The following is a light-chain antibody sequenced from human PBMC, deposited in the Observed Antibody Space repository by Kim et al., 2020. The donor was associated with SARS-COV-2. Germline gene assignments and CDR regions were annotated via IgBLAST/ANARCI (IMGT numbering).Light chain of an antibody. CDR3: CSYAAGGTLI. Sequence: QSALTQPASVYGSPGQSITISCTGTGSDVGGYDLLSWYQQQPGKAPKFLLYEVTKRPSGISNRFSGSKSGNTASLTISGLQSDDEGDYYCCSYAAGGTLIFGGGTQLTVL. J-gene: IGLJ2*01. CDR2: EVT. CDR1: GSDVGGYDL. V-gene: IGLV2-23*02.